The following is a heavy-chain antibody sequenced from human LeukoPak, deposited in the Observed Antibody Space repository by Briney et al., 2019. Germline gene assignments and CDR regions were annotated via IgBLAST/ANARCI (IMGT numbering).Heavy chain of an antibody. V-gene: IGHV4-59*01. J-gene: IGHJ4*02. D-gene: IGHD3-3*02. Sequence: VKPSETLSLTCTVSGGSISSYYWSWIRQPPGKGLEWIGYIYYRGSTNYNPSLKSRVTISVDTSKNQFSLRLSSVTAADTAVYYYARGAMFGRAIDYWGQGTLVTVSS. CDR1: GGSISSYY. CDR3: ARGAMFGRAIDY. CDR2: IYYRGST.